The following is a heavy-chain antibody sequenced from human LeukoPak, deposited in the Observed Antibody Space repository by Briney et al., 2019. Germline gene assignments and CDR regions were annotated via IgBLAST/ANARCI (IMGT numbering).Heavy chain of an antibody. Sequence: TGGSLRLSCAASGFNFSTYGMHWVRQAPGKGLEWVAVISYDGSSKYYADSVKGRFTISRDNSKNTLYLQMNSLRAEDTAVYYCAKIGSAGTLLYWFDPWGQGTLSPSPQ. CDR1: GFNFSTYG. D-gene: IGHD6-13*01. V-gene: IGHV3-30*18. CDR3: AKIGSAGTLLYWFDP. CDR2: ISYDGSSK. J-gene: IGHJ5*02.